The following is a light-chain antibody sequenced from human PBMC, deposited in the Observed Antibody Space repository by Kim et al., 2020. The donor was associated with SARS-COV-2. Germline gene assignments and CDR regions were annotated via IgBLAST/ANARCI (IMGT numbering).Light chain of an antibody. CDR1: RSDADDYNY. V-gene: IGLV2-14*01. CDR3: SWYTSSSGLMV. Sequence: QWNTITVTGTRSDADDYNYVYWYQQQPRTAPTPMLYEVTKRPPGASYPFSGSKSGTTASLTIFGIQAEDEADDYCSWYTSSSGLMVFGGGTQLTVL. CDR2: EVT. J-gene: IGLJ3*02.